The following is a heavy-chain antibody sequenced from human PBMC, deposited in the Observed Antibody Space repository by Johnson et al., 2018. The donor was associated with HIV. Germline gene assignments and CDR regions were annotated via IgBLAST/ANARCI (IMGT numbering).Heavy chain of an antibody. CDR1: GFTFSSYA. CDR3: AKDEAQTLASAGRDAFDF. CDR2: ISYDGRNK. V-gene: IGHV3-30*04. Sequence: QVQLVESGGGVVQPGRSLRLSCAASGFTFSSYAMHWVRQAPGKGLEWVAVISYDGRNKFYADSVKGRFTISRDNSKDTLYLQMNGLRPEDTAVYYCAKDEAQTLASAGRDAFDFWDQGTMVTVSS. J-gene: IGHJ3*01. D-gene: IGHD6-13*01.